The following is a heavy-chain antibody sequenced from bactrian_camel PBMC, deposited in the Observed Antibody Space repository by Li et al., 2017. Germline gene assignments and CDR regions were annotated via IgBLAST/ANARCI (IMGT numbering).Heavy chain of an antibody. CDR1: GYTRGRFY. Sequence: HVQLVESGGGSVRTGGSLRLSCQVSGYTRGRFYMAWFHQSTGKEREAVADIDRGGFSTYAESVKGRFTISKDNAMNTLYLQMNNLKPEDTAMYYCAARSAVYCSRRDRALFGYWGQGTQVTVS. D-gene: IGHD2*01. J-gene: IGHJ6*01. CDR3: AARSAVYCSRRDRALFGY. CDR2: IDRGGFS. V-gene: IGHV3S55*01.